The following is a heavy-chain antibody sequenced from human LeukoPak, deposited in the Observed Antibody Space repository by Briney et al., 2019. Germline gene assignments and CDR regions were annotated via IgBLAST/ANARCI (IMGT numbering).Heavy chain of an antibody. CDR2: IKQDGSEK. J-gene: IGHJ3*01. V-gene: IGHV3-7*01. Sequence: PGGSLRLSCAASGFTFTTYWMSWVRQAPGKGLEWVANIKQDGSEKYYVDSVKGRFTISRDNAKKSLYLQMDSLRGEGTALYYCARDSVDCRGCAFDLWGQGTMVTVSS. D-gene: IGHD3-10*01. CDR1: GFTFTTYW. CDR3: ARDSVDCRGCAFDL.